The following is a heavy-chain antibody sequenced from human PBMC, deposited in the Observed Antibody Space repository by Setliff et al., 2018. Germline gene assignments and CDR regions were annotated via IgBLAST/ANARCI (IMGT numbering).Heavy chain of an antibody. V-gene: IGHV4-61*09. J-gene: IGHJ4*01. CDR3: ARSDDNFQYPDY. CDR2: IYTNGGT. D-gene: IGHD1-1*01. CDR1: GASISSGNDF. Sequence: PSETLSLTCSVSGASISSGNDFWNWIRQPAGKGLEWIGNIYTNGGTVYSPSLRSRVTISLGTSKNQFSLQLTSVTAAVTAIYYCARSDDNFQYPDYWGQGTLVTVSS.